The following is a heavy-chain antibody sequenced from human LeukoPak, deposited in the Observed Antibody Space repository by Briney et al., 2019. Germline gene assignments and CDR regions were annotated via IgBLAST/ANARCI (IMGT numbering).Heavy chain of an antibody. CDR3: ARGGGTSHYYYYMDV. D-gene: IGHD1-1*01. CDR1: GGSISSSSYY. CDR2: IYYSGST. Sequence: SETLYLTCTVSGGSISSSSYYWGWIRQPPGKGLEWIGSIYYSGSTNYNPSLKSRVTISVDTSKNQFSLKLSSVTAADTAVYYCARGGGTSHYYYYMDVWGKGTTVTISS. V-gene: IGHV4-39*07. J-gene: IGHJ6*03.